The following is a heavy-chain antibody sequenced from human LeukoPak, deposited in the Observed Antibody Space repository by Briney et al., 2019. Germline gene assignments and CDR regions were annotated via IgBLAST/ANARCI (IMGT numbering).Heavy chain of an antibody. CDR3: VRHGSGYTSSWYCPLDY. Sequence: KPSETLSLTCAVSGGSITTGIYYWGWIRQPPGKGLEWLGNIYYSGITHYNPSFEIRLTISVDTSKNQFSLKLSSVTASDTAVYYCVRHGSGYTSSWYCPLDYWGEGTLVTVSS. CDR2: IYYSGIT. CDR1: GGSITTGIYY. D-gene: IGHD6-13*01. J-gene: IGHJ4*02. V-gene: IGHV4-39*01.